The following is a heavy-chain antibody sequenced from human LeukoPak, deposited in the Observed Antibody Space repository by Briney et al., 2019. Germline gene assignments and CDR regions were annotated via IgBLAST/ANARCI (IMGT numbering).Heavy chain of an antibody. Sequence: PSETLSLTCTVSGGSISSYYWRWIRQPPGKGLEWIGYIYYSGSTYYNPSLKSRVTISVDTSKNQFSLKLSSVTAADTAVYYCARGALDDYGDYVDPFDYWGQGTLVTVSS. CDR2: IYYSGST. D-gene: IGHD4-17*01. CDR3: ARGALDDYGDYVDPFDY. CDR1: GGSISSYY. V-gene: IGHV4-59*06. J-gene: IGHJ4*02.